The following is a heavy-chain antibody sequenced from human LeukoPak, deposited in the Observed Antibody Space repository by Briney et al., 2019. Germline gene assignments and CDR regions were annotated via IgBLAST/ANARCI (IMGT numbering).Heavy chain of an antibody. CDR2: INPNSGGT. D-gene: IGHD3-10*01. V-gene: IGHV1-2*02. Sequence: ASVTVSCKASGYTLTGYYMHWVRQAPGQGLEWMGWINPNSGGTNYAQKFQGRVPMTRDTSISTAYMKLSRLRSDDTAVYYCARDVVRGAINWFDPWGQGTLVTVSS. CDR3: ARDVVRGAINWFDP. CDR1: GYTLTGYY. J-gene: IGHJ5*02.